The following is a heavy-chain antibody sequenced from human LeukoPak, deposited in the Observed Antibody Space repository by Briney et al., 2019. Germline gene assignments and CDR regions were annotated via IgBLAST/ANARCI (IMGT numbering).Heavy chain of an antibody. CDR1: GFTFSSYG. V-gene: IGHV3-30*02. CDR2: IRYDGSNK. D-gene: IGHD5-12*01. CDR3: ARDRGSLFDY. Sequence: GGSLRLSCAASGFTFSSYGMHWVRQAPGKGLEWVAFIRYDGSNKYYADSVKGRFTISRDNSKNTLYLQMNSLRAEDTAVYYCARDRGSLFDYWGQGTLVTVSS. J-gene: IGHJ4*02.